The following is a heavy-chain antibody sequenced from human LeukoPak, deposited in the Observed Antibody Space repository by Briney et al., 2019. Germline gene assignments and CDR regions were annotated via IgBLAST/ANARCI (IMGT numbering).Heavy chain of an antibody. Sequence: SETLSLTCTVSGYSISGGYYWGWIRQPPGKGLEWIGSIYYSGSTDYNPSLKSRVIISVDTSKNQFSLSLISVTAADTAVYYCARDGVSALNLYSDLWGRGTLATVSS. D-gene: IGHD3-3*01. CDR2: IYYSGST. V-gene: IGHV4-38-2*02. CDR1: GYSISGGYY. CDR3: ARDGVSALNLYSDL. J-gene: IGHJ2*01.